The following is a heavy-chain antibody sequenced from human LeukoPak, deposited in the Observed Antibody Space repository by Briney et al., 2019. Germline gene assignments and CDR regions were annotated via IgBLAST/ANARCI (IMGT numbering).Heavy chain of an antibody. V-gene: IGHV3-30*18. CDR2: VWFGESSQ. CDR1: GFSFSYSG. J-gene: IGHJ4*02. Sequence: GRSLRLSCAASGFSFSYSGMHWVRQAPGKGLEWVAAVWFGESSQSYPDSVKGRFTISRDNSKNTVWLEMNSLRVEDTAVYYCAKGGRDTSKYYFDYWGQGTQVTVSS. CDR3: AKGGRDTSKYYFDY. D-gene: IGHD1-26*01.